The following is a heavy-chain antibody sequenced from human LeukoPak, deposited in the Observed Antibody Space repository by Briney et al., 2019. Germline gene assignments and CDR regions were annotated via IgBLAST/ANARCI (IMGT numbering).Heavy chain of an antibody. CDR2: INHSGST. V-gene: IGHV4-34*01. J-gene: IGHJ4*02. D-gene: IGHD6-13*01. CDR1: GGSFSGYY. Sequence: SQTLSLTCAVYGGSFSGYYWSWIRQPPGKGLEWIGEINHSGSTNYNPSLKTRVPISVDTSKNQFSLKLSSVTAADTAVYYCARGGGAALAAAYNYWGQGTLVTVSS. CDR3: ARGGGAALAAAYNY.